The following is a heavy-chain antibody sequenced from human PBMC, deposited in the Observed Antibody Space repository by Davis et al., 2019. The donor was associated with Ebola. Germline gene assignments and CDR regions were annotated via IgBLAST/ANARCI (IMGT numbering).Heavy chain of an antibody. J-gene: IGHJ6*02. V-gene: IGHV1-3*01. CDR3: ARGRRVVVAATWYYYYGMDV. D-gene: IGHD2-15*01. CDR1: GYTFTSYA. Sequence: ASVKVSCKASGYTFTSYAMHWVRQAPGQRLEWMGWINAGNGNTKYSQKFQGRVTITRDTSASTAYMELSSLRSEDTAVYYCARGRRVVVAATWYYYYGMDVWGQGTTVTVSS. CDR2: INAGNGNT.